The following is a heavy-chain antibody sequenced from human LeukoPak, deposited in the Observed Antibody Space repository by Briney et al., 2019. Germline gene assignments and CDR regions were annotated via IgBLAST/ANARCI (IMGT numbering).Heavy chain of an antibody. D-gene: IGHD4-17*01. Sequence: PGGSLRLSCAASGFTVSSNYMSWVRQAPGKGLEWIGYIYHSGSTYYNPSLKSRVTISVDRSKNQFSLKLSSVTAADTAVYYCARDRGYGDYGNDYWGQGTLVTVSS. CDR1: GFTVSSNY. CDR2: IYHSGST. CDR3: ARDRGYGDYGNDY. J-gene: IGHJ4*02. V-gene: IGHV4-4*02.